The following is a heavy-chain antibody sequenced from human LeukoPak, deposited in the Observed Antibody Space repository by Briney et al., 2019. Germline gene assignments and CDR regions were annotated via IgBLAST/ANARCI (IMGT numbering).Heavy chain of an antibody. CDR1: GFTVSSNY. J-gene: IGHJ4*02. V-gene: IGHV3-53*01. Sequence: GSLRLSCAASGFTVSSNYMSWVRQAPGKGLEWVSVIYSGGSTYYADSVKGRFTISRDNSKNTLYLQMNSLRAEDTAVYYCAKNAGEDVVVVAATPPSDYWGQGTLVTVSS. D-gene: IGHD2-15*01. CDR3: AKNAGEDVVVVAATPPSDY. CDR2: IYSGGST.